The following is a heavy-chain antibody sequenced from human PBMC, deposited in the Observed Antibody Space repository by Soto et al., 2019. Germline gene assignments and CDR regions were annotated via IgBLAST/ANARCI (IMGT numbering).Heavy chain of an antibody. CDR2: ISARGGSL. CDR1: GFSFSSYA. J-gene: IGHJ4*02. Sequence: VQLLESGGGLVQPGGSLRLSCAASGFSFSSYAMVWVRQAPGKGLEWVPVISARGGSLYFADSVKGRFTISRDNSKIVLSLEINSLRAEDTAIYLCAKGSIEYSASVDKWGQGTLVLVSS. D-gene: IGHD5-12*01. V-gene: IGHV3-23*01. CDR3: AKGSIEYSASVDK.